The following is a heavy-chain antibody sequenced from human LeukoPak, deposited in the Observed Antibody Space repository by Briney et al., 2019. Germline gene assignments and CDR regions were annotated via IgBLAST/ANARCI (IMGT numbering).Heavy chain of an antibody. CDR2: IYYSGST. D-gene: IGHD5-24*01. CDR1: GGSISSSGYY. V-gene: IGHV4-39*01. CDR3: ARQPKKENFDY. Sequence: RPSETLSLTCTVSGGSISSSGYYWGWIRQPPGKGLEWIGNIYYSGSTYYNPSLKSRVTISVDTSKNQFSLKLSSVTAADTAVYYCARQPKKENFDYWGQGTLVTVSS. J-gene: IGHJ4*02.